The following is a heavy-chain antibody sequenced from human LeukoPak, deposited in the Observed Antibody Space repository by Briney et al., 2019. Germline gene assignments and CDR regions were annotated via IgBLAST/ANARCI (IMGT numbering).Heavy chain of an antibody. CDR3: AKPRRDWYVFDS. CDR1: GLTLSNYI. D-gene: IGHD3/OR15-3a*01. V-gene: IGHV3-23*01. CDR2: LSNEDNA. J-gene: IGHJ4*02. Sequence: GESLRLSCAASGLTLSNYIMSWVRQAPGKGLEWVSVLSNEDNAYYADSVKGRFTVSRDNFKNTLYLQMNSLRAEDTAVYYCAKPRRDWYVFDSWGQGSLVSVSS.